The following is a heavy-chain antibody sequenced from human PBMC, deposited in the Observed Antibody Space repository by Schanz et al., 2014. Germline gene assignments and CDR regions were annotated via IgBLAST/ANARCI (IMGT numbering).Heavy chain of an antibody. J-gene: IGHJ4*02. CDR3: VKDDRGDVVVVAANY. CDR1: GFIFSNSW. V-gene: IGHV3-23*04. Sequence: DLEESGGGVVPPGRSLRLSCAASGFIFSNSWMSWVRQAPGKGLEWVSLVSASGGGPFYADSVKGRFTISRDNSRNTVYLQMSSLRAEDTAVYYCVKDDRGDVVVVAANYWGQGAQVIVSS. D-gene: IGHD2-15*01. CDR2: VSASGGGP.